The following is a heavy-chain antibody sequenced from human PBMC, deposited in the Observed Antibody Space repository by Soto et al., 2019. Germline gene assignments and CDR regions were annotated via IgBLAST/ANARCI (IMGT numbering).Heavy chain of an antibody. CDR2: IIPIFGTA. D-gene: IGHD1-7*01. V-gene: IGHV1-69*13. J-gene: IGHJ6*02. Sequence: VASVKVSCKASGGTFSSYAISWVRQAPGQGLEWMGGIIPIFGTANYAQKFQGRVTITADESTSTAYMELSSLRSEDTAVYYCARGDWTYGSPYYYYGMDVWGQGTTVTVS. CDR3: ARGDWTYGSPYYYYGMDV. CDR1: GGTFSSYA.